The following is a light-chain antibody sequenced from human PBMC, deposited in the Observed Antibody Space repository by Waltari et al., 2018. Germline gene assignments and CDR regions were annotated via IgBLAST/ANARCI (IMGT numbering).Light chain of an antibody. Sequence: DIQMTQSPSSLSASVGDRVTITFQASQDISNYLNWYQQKPGKAPKLLIYDASNLETGVPSRFSGSGSGTDFTFTISSLQPEDIATYYCQQYDNLPLTWTFGQGTKVEIK. J-gene: IGKJ1*01. V-gene: IGKV1-33*01. CDR3: QQYDNLPLTWT. CDR1: QDISNY. CDR2: DAS.